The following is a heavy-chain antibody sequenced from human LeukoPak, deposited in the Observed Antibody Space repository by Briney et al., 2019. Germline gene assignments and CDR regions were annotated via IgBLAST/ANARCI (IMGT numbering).Heavy chain of an antibody. D-gene: IGHD3-3*01. CDR1: GFTFSSYW. Sequence: GESLKISCAASGFTFSSYWMHWVRQAPGKGLVWVSRINSDGSSTSYADSVKGRFTISRDNAKNTLYLQMNSLRAEDTAVYYCARDQFGGAHDYWGQGTLVTVSS. CDR2: INSDGSST. V-gene: IGHV3-74*01. J-gene: IGHJ4*02. CDR3: ARDQFGGAHDY.